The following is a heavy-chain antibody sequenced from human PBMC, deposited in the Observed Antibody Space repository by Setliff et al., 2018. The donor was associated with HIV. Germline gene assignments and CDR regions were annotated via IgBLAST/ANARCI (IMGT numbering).Heavy chain of an antibody. CDR2: VYYTGST. D-gene: IGHD3-3*01. CDR1: GGFIGTYY. V-gene: IGHV4-59*13. CDR3: ARGRVTLNGVAAGHHYMDV. Sequence: PSETLSLTCNVTGGFIGTYYWSWIRQYPGKGLEWHGSVYYTGSTNYDPSLESRVTMSVDMSKNQFSLRLMSLTAADTAIYYCARGRVTLNGVAAGHHYMDVWGKGNTVTVSS. J-gene: IGHJ6*03.